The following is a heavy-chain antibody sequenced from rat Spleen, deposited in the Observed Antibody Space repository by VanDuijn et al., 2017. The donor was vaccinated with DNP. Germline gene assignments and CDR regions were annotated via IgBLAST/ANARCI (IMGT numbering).Heavy chain of an antibody. CDR2: ISTSGGST. Sequence: EVQLVESGGGLVQPGRSLKLSCAASGFTFSNYDMAWVRQAPTKGLEWVASISTSGGSTYYRDSVKGRFTISRDNAEGTLNLQMNSLRSEDTATYYCASHTYYGYDYFVYWGQGVMVTVSS. V-gene: IGHV5-25*01. CDR3: ASHTYYGYDYFVY. D-gene: IGHD1-9*01. J-gene: IGHJ2*01. CDR1: GFTFSNYD.